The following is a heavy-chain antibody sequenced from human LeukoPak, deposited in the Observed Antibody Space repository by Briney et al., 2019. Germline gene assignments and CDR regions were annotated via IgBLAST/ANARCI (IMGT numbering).Heavy chain of an antibody. CDR3: VATTMKN. J-gene: IGHJ4*02. CDR2: ISSDGDTT. D-gene: IGHD4-17*01. Sequence: LGGSLRLSCSASGFTFSTYAMYWVRQAPGKGLEYVSTISSDGDTTYYADSVKGRFTISRDNSKSTLYLQMSSLRAEDTAVYYCVATTMKNWGQGTLVTVSS. CDR1: GFTFSTYA. V-gene: IGHV3-64D*06.